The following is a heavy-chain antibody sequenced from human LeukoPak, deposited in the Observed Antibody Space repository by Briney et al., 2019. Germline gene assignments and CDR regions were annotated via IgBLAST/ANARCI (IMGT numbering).Heavy chain of an antibody. CDR2: INRGATHI. J-gene: IGHJ4*02. D-gene: IGHD3-22*01. Sequence: GGSLRLSCAASQFIFSSYSMIWVRQAPGKGLEWVSSINRGATHIYYADSLRGRFIISRDDAKNSLYLQMNSLRAEDTAVYYCVRLRRNSDSSGYYYYYDYWGQGTLVTVSS. CDR3: VRLRRNSDSSGYYYYYDY. V-gene: IGHV3-21*01. CDR1: QFIFSSYS.